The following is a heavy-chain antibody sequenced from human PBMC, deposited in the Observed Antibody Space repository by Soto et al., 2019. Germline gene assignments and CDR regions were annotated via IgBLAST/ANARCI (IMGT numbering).Heavy chain of an antibody. V-gene: IGHV4-59*08. J-gene: IGHJ4*02. D-gene: IGHD1-20*01. CDR3: ARQMRYNWNYLDY. Sequence: SETLSLTCTVSGGSISSYYWSWIRQPPGKGLEWIGYIYYSGSTNYNPSLKSRVTISVDTSKNQFSLKLSSVTAADTAVYYCARQMRYNWNYLDYWGQGTLVTAPQ. CDR2: IYYSGST. CDR1: GGSISSYY.